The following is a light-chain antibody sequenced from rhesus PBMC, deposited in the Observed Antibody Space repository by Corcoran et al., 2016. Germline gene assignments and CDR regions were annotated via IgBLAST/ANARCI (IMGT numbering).Light chain of an antibody. Sequence: DIQMTQSPSSLSASVGDRVTITCRTSQGISTYLNWYQQKPGKAPKRLIHGASILDSGVPSRFSGSGSGTDFTLTLNTLQPEDFATYYCLQSNSDPWTFGPGTKVDIK. J-gene: IGKJ1*01. CDR1: QGISTY. V-gene: IGKV1-43*02. CDR2: GAS. CDR3: LQSNSDPWT.